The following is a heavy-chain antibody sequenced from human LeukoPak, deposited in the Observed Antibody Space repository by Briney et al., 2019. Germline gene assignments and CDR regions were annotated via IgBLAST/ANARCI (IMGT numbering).Heavy chain of an antibody. CDR2: ISYDGSNK. CDR3: AKIPIPKYSSGWYYFDY. Sequence: GGSLRLSCAVSGFTFSNYAMHWVRQARGKGLEWVAVISYDGSNKYYADSVKGRFTISRDNSKNTLYLQMNSLRAEDTAVYYCAKIPIPKYSSGWYYFDYWGQGTLVTVSS. V-gene: IGHV3-30-3*02. CDR1: GFTFSNYA. D-gene: IGHD6-19*01. J-gene: IGHJ4*02.